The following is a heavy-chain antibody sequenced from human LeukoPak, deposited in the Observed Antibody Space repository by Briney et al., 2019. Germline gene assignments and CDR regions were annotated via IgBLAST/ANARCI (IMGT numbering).Heavy chain of an antibody. CDR1: GFTFRSYS. J-gene: IGHJ3*02. D-gene: IGHD3-22*01. CDR3: ATSSGSYSSYAFDI. Sequence: GGSLRLSCAAAGFTFRSYSMNWVRQAPGKGLEWVSVISSSSYIYYAESVKGRFTISRDDAKNSLYLQMNSLRAEDTAVYYCATSSGSYSSYAFDIWGQGTMVTVSS. V-gene: IGHV3-21*01. CDR2: ISSSSYI.